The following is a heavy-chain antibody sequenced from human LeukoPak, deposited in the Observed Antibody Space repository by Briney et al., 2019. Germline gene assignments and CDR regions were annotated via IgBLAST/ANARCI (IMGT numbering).Heavy chain of an antibody. CDR3: ARGLGEYGDY. D-gene: IGHD3-16*01. V-gene: IGHV3-23*01. Sequence: GGSLRLCCAAPGFTFSSYAMSWVRQAPGKGLEWVSSISTSGVSTYYGDSVKGRFTISRDSAKNTLYLQMNSLRVEDTAVYYCARGLGEYGDYWGQGTLVTVSS. J-gene: IGHJ4*02. CDR1: GFTFSSYA. CDR2: ISTSGVST.